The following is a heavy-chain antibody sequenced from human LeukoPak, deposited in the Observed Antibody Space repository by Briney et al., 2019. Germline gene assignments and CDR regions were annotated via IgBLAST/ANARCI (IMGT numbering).Heavy chain of an antibody. CDR2: INPNSGGT. CDR3: ARDRHGYKPFQH. Sequence: VASVKVSCKASGYTFTGYYMHWVRQAPGQGLEWMGWINPNSGGTNYAQKFQGRVTMTRDTSISTAYMELSRLRSDDTAVYYCARDRHGYKPFQHWGQGTLVTVSS. V-gene: IGHV1-2*02. J-gene: IGHJ1*01. D-gene: IGHD5-24*01. CDR1: GYTFTGYY.